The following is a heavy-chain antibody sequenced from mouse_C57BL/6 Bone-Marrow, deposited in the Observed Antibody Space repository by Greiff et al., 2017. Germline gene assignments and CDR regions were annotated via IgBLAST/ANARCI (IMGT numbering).Heavy chain of an antibody. D-gene: IGHD2-12*01. J-gene: IGHJ4*01. V-gene: IGHV1-69*01. CDR1: GYTFTSYW. Sequence: QVQLQQPGAELVMPEASVKLSCKASGYTFTSYWMHWVKQRPGQGLEWIGEIDPSDSSTNYNQKFKGKSTLTVDKSSSTAYMQLSSLTSEDSAVYYCARDDYTKGAMDYWGQGTSVTVSS. CDR3: ARDDYTKGAMDY. CDR2: IDPSDSST.